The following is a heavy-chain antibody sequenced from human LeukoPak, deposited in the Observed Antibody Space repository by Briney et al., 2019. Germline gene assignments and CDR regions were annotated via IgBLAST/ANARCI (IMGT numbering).Heavy chain of an antibody. CDR3: ARCMITFGGVIVSGFDY. CDR2: IYYSGST. Sequence: PSETLSLTCTVAGGSISSSSYYWGWIRQPPGKGLVWIGSIYYSGSTYYNPSLKSRVTISVDTSKNQFSLKLSSVTAADTAVYYCARCMITFGGVIVSGFDYWGQGTLVTVSS. CDR1: GGSISSSSYY. D-gene: IGHD3-16*02. V-gene: IGHV4-39*07. J-gene: IGHJ4*02.